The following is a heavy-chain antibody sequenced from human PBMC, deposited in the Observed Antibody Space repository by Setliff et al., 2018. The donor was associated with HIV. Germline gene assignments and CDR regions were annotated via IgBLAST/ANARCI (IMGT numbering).Heavy chain of an antibody. CDR1: GGSISSGSYY. J-gene: IGHJ3*02. Sequence: SETLSLTCTVSGGSISSGSYYWIWIRQPAGKGLEWIGHVYTTGGTNYNPSLESRLTISVDTSRNQFSLRLSSVTAADTAVYYCARAPTGVTNASDIWGQGTMVTVSS. CDR2: VYTTGGT. CDR3: ARAPTGVTNASDI. V-gene: IGHV4-61*09. D-gene: IGHD2-8*02.